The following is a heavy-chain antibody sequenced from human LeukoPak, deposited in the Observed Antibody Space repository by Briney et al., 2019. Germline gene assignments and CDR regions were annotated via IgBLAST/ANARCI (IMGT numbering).Heavy chain of an antibody. CDR3: ARDSSSSWYGNWFDP. V-gene: IGHV4-59*01. D-gene: IGHD6-13*01. J-gene: IGHJ5*02. CDR2: IYYSGST. CDR1: GGSISSYY. Sequence: SETLSLTCTVSGGSISSYYWSWIRQPPGKGLEWIGYIYYSGSTNYNPSLKSRVTISVDTSKNQLSLKLSSVTAADTAVYYCARDSSSSWYGNWFDPWGQGTLVTVSS.